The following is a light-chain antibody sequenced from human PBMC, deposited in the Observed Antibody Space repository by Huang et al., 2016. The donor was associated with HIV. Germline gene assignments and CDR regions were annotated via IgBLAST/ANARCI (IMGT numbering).Light chain of an antibody. V-gene: IGKV3-15*01. CDR1: QSVSSN. CDR3: QQYNNWPWT. J-gene: IGKJ1*01. Sequence: EIVMTQSPATRSASPGERATLSCRASQSVSSNLAWYQQSPGQAPRLLIYGAATRATGIPARFSGSGSGTEFTLTISSRQSEDFAVYYCQQYNNWPWTFGQGTKVEI. CDR2: GAA.